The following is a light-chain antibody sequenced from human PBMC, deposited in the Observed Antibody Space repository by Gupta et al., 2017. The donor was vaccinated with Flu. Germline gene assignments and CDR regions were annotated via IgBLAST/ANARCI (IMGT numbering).Light chain of an antibody. V-gene: IGKV3-20*01. CDR1: QSIRSSF. CDR2: GAS. Sequence: GTLSLSPGERATRSCRASQSIRSSFLAWYQQKPVQAPRLLIYGASMRATGIPDRFSGSASGTDFTLTISILAPEDFAVYYCQQAGSSPWTFGQGTKVEVK. J-gene: IGKJ1*01. CDR3: QQAGSSPWT.